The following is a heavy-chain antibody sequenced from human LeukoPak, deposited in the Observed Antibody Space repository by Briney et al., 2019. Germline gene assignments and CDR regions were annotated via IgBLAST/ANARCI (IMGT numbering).Heavy chain of an antibody. CDR1: GGSISSYY. V-gene: IGHV4-59*01. CDR2: IYYSGST. D-gene: IGHD1-14*01. Sequence: SETLSLTCTVYGGSISSYYWSWVRQPPGKGLEWNGYIYYSGSTNYNPSLKSRVTISVDTSKNQFSLKLSSVTAADTAVYYCARDGKYYYYGMDVWGQGTTVTVSS. CDR3: ARDGKYYYYGMDV. J-gene: IGHJ6*02.